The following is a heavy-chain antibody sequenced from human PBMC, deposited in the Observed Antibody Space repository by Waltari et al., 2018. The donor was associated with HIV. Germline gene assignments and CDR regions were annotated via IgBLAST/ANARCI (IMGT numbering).Heavy chain of an antibody. J-gene: IGHJ5*02. Sequence: QVHLVQSGAEVKKPGASVKVSCKASGYTFSGYYMYWVRQAPGQGLGWMGWINSNSGEKRYEKKFQCRVTMTRDPSINTAYMELNGLRSDEPAVYYCAGGYIIWVRGASSHWFDPWGQGPWSPSPQ. V-gene: IGHV1-2*02. D-gene: IGHD3-10*01. CDR3: AGGYIIWVRGASSHWFDP. CDR2: INSNSGEK. CDR1: GYTFSGYY.